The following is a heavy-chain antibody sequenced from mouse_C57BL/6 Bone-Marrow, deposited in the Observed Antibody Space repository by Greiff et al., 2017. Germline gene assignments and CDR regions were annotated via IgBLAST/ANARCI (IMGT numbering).Heavy chain of an antibody. CDR1: CYSITSGYY. CDR2: ISYDGSN. CDR3: ARDMVYGSSYGFAY. Sequence: VQLQESGPGLVKPSQSLSLTCSVTCYSITSGYYWNWLRQFPGNKLEWMGYISYDGSNNYNPSLKNRISITRDTSKNQFFLKLNSVTTEDTATYYCARDMVYGSSYGFAYWGQGTLVTVSA. V-gene: IGHV3-6*01. J-gene: IGHJ3*01. D-gene: IGHD1-1*01.